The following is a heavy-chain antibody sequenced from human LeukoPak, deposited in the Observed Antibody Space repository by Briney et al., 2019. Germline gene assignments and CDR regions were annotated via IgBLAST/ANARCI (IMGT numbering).Heavy chain of an antibody. V-gene: IGHV3-30-3*01. CDR3: ARVRGRSGYGPFDN. J-gene: IGHJ4*02. CDR2: MSYDGSSK. D-gene: IGHD5-12*01. Sequence: GGSLRLSCAASGFTFSNHGLHWVRQCPGKGLEWVAVMSYDGSSKDYADSVKGRFTITRDKSKNTLHLEMHSLKTEDTAVYYCARVRGRSGYGPFDNWGQGTLVTV. CDR1: GFTFSNHG.